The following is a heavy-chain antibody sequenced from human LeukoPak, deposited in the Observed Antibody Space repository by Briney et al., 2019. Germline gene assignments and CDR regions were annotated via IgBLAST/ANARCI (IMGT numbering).Heavy chain of an antibody. CDR2: INPKNGGS. CDR1: GYTFTGYY. Sequence: ASVKVSCKASGYTFTGYYMHWVRPAPGQGLEWVGWINPKNGGSNYAQKFQGRVTMTRDRSISPAYMELSSLRSEDTAVYYCARAVHGSGSYYPSFYWGQGTLVTVSS. D-gene: IGHD3-10*01. CDR3: ARAVHGSGSYYPSFY. V-gene: IGHV1-2*02. J-gene: IGHJ4*02.